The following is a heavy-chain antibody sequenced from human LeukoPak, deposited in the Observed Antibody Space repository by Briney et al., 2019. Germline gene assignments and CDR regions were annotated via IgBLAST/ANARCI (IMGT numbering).Heavy chain of an antibody. CDR3: ARGRERGSSSSFTDY. D-gene: IGHD6-6*01. CDR1: GYTFTSYD. CDR2: MNPNSANT. V-gene: IGHV1-8*03. J-gene: IGHJ4*02. Sequence: ASVKVSCKASGYTFTSYDINWVRQATGQGLEWMGWMNPNSANTGYAQKFQGRVTITRNTSISTTYMELGSLRFEDTAVYYCARGRERGSSSSFTDYWGQGTLVIVSS.